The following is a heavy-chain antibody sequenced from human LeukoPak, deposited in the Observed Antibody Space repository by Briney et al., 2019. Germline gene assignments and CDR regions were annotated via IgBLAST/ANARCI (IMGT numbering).Heavy chain of an antibody. Sequence: ASVKVSCKASGYTFTSYYMHWVRQAPGQGLEWMGIINPSGGSTSYAQKFQGRATMTRDTSTSTVYMELSSLRSEDTAVYYCARDLTTVAPVSPVGLDYWGQGTLVTVSS. CDR1: GYTFTSYY. CDR2: INPSGGST. V-gene: IGHV1-46*01. D-gene: IGHD4-23*01. CDR3: ARDLTTVAPVSPVGLDY. J-gene: IGHJ4*02.